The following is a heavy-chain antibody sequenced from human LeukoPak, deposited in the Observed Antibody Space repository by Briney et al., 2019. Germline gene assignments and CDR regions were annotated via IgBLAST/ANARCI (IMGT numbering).Heavy chain of an antibody. D-gene: IGHD3-16*01. CDR3: ARAGWGYNWFDP. V-gene: IGHV1-2*02. Sequence: GASVKVSCKASGYTFTGYYMRWVRQAPGQGLEWMGWINPNSGGTNYAQKFQGRVTITRNTSKSTAYMELSSLRSEDTAVYYCARAGWGYNWFDPWGQGTLVTVSS. J-gene: IGHJ5*02. CDR1: GYTFTGYY. CDR2: INPNSGGT.